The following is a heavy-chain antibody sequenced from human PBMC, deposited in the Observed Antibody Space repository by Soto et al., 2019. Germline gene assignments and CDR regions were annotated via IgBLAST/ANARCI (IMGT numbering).Heavy chain of an antibody. Sequence: ASVKVSCKASGGTFSSYAISWVRQAPGQGLEWMGGIIPIFGTANYAQKFQGRVTITADESTSTAYMELSSLRSEDTAVYYCARELLRGYSYGYLDYWGQGTQATVSS. CDR1: GGTFSSYA. V-gene: IGHV1-69*13. CDR2: IIPIFGTA. J-gene: IGHJ4*02. CDR3: ARELLRGYSYGYLDY. D-gene: IGHD5-18*01.